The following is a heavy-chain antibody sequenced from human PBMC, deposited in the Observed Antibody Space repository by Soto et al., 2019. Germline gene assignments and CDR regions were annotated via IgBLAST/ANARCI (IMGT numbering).Heavy chain of an antibody. CDR3: AHRSRGYACYFDQ. Sequence: GLDLEWLALIFWDDDKWYSPSLRSRLTITEDTSKNQVVLTMTNMDPVDTATYYCAHRSRGYACYFDQWGQGTLVTVSS. CDR2: IFWDDDK. V-gene: IGHV2-5*02. J-gene: IGHJ4*02. D-gene: IGHD5-12*01.